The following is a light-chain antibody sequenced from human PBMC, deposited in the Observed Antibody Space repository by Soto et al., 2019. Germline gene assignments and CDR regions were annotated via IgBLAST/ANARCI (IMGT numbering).Light chain of an antibody. V-gene: IGKV3-20*01. J-gene: IGKJ1*01. CDR1: QSVSSSY. CDR2: CAS. Sequence: EIVLTQSPGTLSLSPGERATLSCRASQSVSSSYLAWYQQKHGQAPRLLIYCASSRATGIPDRFSGIGSGTDFTLTISRLEPEDFAVYYCQPYGSSPRTFVKVNKVEIQ. CDR3: QPYGSSPRT.